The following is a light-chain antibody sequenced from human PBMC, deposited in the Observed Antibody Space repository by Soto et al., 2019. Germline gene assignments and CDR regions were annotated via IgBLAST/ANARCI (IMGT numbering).Light chain of an antibody. CDR2: DVS. Sequence: QSVLTQPRSVSGSPGQSVTISCTGTSSDVGGYNYVSWYQQHPGKAPKLMIYDVSKRPSGVPDRFSGSKSGNTASLTISGLQSEDEADYYCAVWDDGLNGYVFGTGTKVTVL. V-gene: IGLV2-11*01. CDR1: SSDVGGYNY. CDR3: AVWDDGLNGYV. J-gene: IGLJ1*01.